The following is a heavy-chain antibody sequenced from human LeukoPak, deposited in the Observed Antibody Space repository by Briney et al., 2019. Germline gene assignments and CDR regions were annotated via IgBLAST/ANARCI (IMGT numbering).Heavy chain of an antibody. CDR1: GYSISSGYY. CDR3: ARKDGGFDI. D-gene: IGHD3-10*01. CDR2: IYHSGST. V-gene: IGHV4-38-2*02. Sequence: PSETLSLTCTVSGYSISSGYYWGWIRQPPGKGLEWIGSIYHSGSTYYNPSLKSRVTISVDTSKNQFSLKLSSVTAADTAVYYCARKDGGFDIWGQGTMVTVSS. J-gene: IGHJ3*02.